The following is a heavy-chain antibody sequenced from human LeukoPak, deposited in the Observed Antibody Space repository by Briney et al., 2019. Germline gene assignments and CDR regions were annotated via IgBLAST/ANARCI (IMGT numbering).Heavy chain of an antibody. J-gene: IGHJ4*02. V-gene: IGHV3-30-3*01. CDR2: ISYDGSNK. CDR1: GFTFSSYA. D-gene: IGHD3-3*01. CDR3: AKVDLWSGYYTGIEY. Sequence: PGGSLRLSCAASGFTFSSYAMHWVRQAPGKGLEWVAVISYDGSNKYYADSVKGRFTISRDNSKNTLYLQMNSLRAEETAVYYCAKVDLWSGYYTGIEYWGQGTLVTVSS.